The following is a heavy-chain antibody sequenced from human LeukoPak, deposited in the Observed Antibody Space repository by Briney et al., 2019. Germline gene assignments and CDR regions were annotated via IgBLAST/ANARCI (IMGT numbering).Heavy chain of an antibody. CDR2: INQDGSEM. D-gene: IGHD5-18*01. CDR3: GRSPRNRGYNYGDY. Sequence: PGGSLRLSCAPSGFTFSTYWMTWVRQAPGNGLESGANINQDGSEMYYVDSVKGRFTISRDNAKNSLYLQMNSLRAEDTAIYYCGRSPRNRGYNYGDYWGQGTLVTVSS. J-gene: IGHJ4*02. V-gene: IGHV3-7*03. CDR1: GFTFSTYW.